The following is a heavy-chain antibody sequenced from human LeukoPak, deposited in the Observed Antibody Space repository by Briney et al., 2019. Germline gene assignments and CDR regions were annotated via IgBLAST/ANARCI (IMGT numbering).Heavy chain of an antibody. Sequence: ASVKVSCKASGYTFTGYYMHWVRQAPGQGLEWMRRINPNSGGTNYAQKFQGRVTMTRDTSISTAYMELSRLRSDDTAVYYCLIVVVRPYFDYWGQGTLVTVSS. J-gene: IGHJ4*02. CDR1: GYTFTGYY. D-gene: IGHD3-22*01. CDR2: INPNSGGT. CDR3: LIVVVRPYFDY. V-gene: IGHV1-2*06.